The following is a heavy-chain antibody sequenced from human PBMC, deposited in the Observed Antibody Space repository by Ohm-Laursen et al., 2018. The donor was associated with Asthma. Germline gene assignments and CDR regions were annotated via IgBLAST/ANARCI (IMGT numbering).Heavy chain of an antibody. CDR2: ISSTGGST. J-gene: IGHJ4*02. Sequence: SLRLSCTASKFTFSNYAMNWVRQPPGKGLEWVSEISSTGGSTDYADSVKGRFTTSRDNSKSTMYLQMNSLRAEDTAVYYCAKPDNSPWWGQGTLVTVSS. D-gene: IGHD2/OR15-2a*01. CDR1: KFTFSNYA. V-gene: IGHV3-23*01. CDR3: AKPDNSPW.